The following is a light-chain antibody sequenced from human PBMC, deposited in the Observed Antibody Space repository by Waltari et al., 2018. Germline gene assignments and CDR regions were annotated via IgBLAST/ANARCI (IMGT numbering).Light chain of an antibody. CDR2: WAS. CDR1: QSIFYSSNNKDY. J-gene: IGKJ2*01. Sequence: DIVMTQSPDSLAVSLGERATIHCKSSQSIFYSSNNKDYLAWYQLKPGQPPKLRIYWASTREPGVPDRFSGSGTGTDFTLTISSLQTEDVATYYCQQYRDTPYTFGQGTNLEI. V-gene: IGKV4-1*01. CDR3: QQYRDTPYT.